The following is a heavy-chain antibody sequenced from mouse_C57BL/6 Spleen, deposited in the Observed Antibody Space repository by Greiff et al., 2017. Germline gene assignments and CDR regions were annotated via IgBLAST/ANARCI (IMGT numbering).Heavy chain of an antibody. D-gene: IGHD1-1*01. CDR3: ARLGITTVVAIDY. Sequence: QVQLKQPGAELVMPGASVKLSCKASGYTFTSYWMHWVKQRPGQGLEWIGEIDPSDSYTNYNQKFKGKSTLTVDKSSSTAYMQLSSLTSEDSAVYYCARLGITTVVAIDYWGQGTTLTVSS. V-gene: IGHV1-69*01. CDR2: IDPSDSYT. CDR1: GYTFTSYW. J-gene: IGHJ2*01.